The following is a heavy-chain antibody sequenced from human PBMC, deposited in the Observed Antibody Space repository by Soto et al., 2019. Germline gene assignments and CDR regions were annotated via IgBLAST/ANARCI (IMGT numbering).Heavy chain of an antibody. CDR3: ATGGPYYYGSGSPGGLVGMDV. Sequence: ASVKVSCKASGYTFTSYGISWVRQAPGQGLEWMGWISAYNGNTNYAQKLQGRVTMTTDTSTSTAYMELRSLRSDDTAVYYCATGGPYYYGSGSPGGLVGMDVWGQGTTVTVSS. V-gene: IGHV1-18*01. J-gene: IGHJ6*02. CDR2: ISAYNGNT. D-gene: IGHD3-10*01. CDR1: GYTFTSYG.